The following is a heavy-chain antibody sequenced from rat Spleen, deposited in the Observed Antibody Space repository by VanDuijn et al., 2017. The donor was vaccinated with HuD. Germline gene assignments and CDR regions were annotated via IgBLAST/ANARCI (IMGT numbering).Heavy chain of an antibody. CDR2: ITNTGRNT. D-gene: IGHD1-1*01. CDR1: GFTFNNYW. CDR3: ARHNYYSGYYFDD. V-gene: IGHV5-31*01. Sequence: EVQLMESGGGLVQPGRSLKLSCVASGFTFNNYWMTWIRQAPGKGLEWVASITNTGRNTYYPDSVQGRFTISRDNAKSTLYLQMDSLRSEDTATYYCARHNYYSGYYFDDWGQGVMVTVSS. J-gene: IGHJ2*01.